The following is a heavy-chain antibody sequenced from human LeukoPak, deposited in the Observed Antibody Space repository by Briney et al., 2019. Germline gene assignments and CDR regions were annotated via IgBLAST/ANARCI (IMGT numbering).Heavy chain of an antibody. V-gene: IGHV1-46*03. CDR2: INPSGGST. J-gene: IGHJ4*02. D-gene: IGHD6-13*01. Sequence: ASVKVSCKASGCTFTSYYMPWVRQAPGQGLEWMGIINPSGGSTSYAQKFQGRVTMTRDTSTSTVYMELSSLRSEDTAVYYCAREPSSIAAAGTAFDYWGQGTLVTVSS. CDR1: GCTFTSYY. CDR3: AREPSSIAAAGTAFDY.